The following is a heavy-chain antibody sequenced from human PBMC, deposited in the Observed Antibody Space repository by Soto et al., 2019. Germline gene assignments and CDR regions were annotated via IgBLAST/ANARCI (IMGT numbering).Heavy chain of an antibody. CDR3: ARQRWLQLRYFDY. CDR1: GFTFNNYR. V-gene: IGHV3-7*03. Sequence: GGSLRLSCAASGFTFNNYRMSWVRQAPGKGLEWVANIKQDGSEKNYVDSVKGRFTISRDKAKNSLYLEMKRLRAEDTAVYYCARQRWLQLRYFDYWGQGTQVTVSS. J-gene: IGHJ4*02. CDR2: IKQDGSEK. D-gene: IGHD5-12*01.